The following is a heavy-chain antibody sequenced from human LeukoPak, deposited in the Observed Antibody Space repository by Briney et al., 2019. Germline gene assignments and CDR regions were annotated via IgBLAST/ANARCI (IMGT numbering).Heavy chain of an antibody. CDR3: ARGLRGGATTMYYYYYGMDV. D-gene: IGHD1-26*01. CDR1: GYTFTSYY. V-gene: IGHV1-46*01. Sequence: ASVKVSCKASGYTFTSYYMHWVRQAPGQGLEWTGIINPSGGSTSYAQKFQGRVTMTRDTSTSTVYMELSSLRSEDTAVYYCARGLRGGATTMYYYYYGMDVWGQGTTVTVSS. CDR2: INPSGGST. J-gene: IGHJ6*02.